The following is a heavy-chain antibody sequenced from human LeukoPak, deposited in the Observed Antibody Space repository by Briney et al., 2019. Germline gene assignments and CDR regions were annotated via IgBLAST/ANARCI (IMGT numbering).Heavy chain of an antibody. Sequence: PGRSLRLSCAASVFTFDDYSMHWVRQAPGKGLVWVSSISWNSGIIGYADSVKGRFTISRDNAKNSLYLQMNSLRAEDTAFYYWAKDIRLRWPRFDAFDIWGQGTMVTVSS. CDR2: ISWNSGII. D-gene: IGHD5-12*01. J-gene: IGHJ3*02. CDR1: VFTFDDYS. CDR3: AKDIRLRWPRFDAFDI. V-gene: IGHV3-9*01.